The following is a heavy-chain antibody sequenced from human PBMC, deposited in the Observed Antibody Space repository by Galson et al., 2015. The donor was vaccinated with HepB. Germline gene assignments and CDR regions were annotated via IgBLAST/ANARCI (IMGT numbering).Heavy chain of an antibody. J-gene: IGHJ4*02. D-gene: IGHD6-19*01. V-gene: IGHV3-30*04. CDR2: ISYDGSNK. CDR3: AREREVAGWGY. Sequence: SLRLSCAASGFTFNSYAMHWVRQAPGKGLEWVAVISYDGSNKYYADSVKGRFTISRDNSKNTLYLQMNSLRAEDTAVYCCAREREVAGWGYWGQGTLVTVSS. CDR1: GFTFNSYA.